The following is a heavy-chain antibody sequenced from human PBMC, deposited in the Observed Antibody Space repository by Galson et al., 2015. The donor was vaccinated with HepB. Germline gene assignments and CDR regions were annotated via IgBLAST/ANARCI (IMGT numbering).Heavy chain of an antibody. Sequence: SLRLSCAASGFILSDYYMSWIRQAPGKGLEWLAYSSSGGTYTNYAGSVRGRFTISRDNAKNSLYLQMNGLRAEDTAVYYCARGAMTTVTLHYWGQGTLVTVSS. V-gene: IGHV3-11*05. J-gene: IGHJ4*02. CDR1: GFILSDYY. D-gene: IGHD4-17*01. CDR2: SSSGGTYT. CDR3: ARGAMTTVTLHY.